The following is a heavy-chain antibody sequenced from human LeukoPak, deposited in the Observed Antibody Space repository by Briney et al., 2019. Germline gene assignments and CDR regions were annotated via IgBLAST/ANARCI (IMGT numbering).Heavy chain of an antibody. D-gene: IGHD6-19*01. CDR3: AKNSGGQWLVHHYFDY. CDR1: GFTFSSYV. Sequence: PGGSLRLSCAASGFTFSSYVMHWVRQAPGKGLEWVAVIWHDGSNKYYADSVKGRFTLSRDKSKNTLYLQMNSLRAEDTAVYYCAKNSGGQWLVHHYFDYWGQGTLVTVSS. J-gene: IGHJ4*02. V-gene: IGHV3-33*03. CDR2: IWHDGSNK.